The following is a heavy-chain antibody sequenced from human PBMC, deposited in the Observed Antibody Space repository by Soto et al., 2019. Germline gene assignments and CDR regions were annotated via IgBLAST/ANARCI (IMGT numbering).Heavy chain of an antibody. Sequence: TLSLTCTVSGGSISSVDYYWSWVRQTPGKALEWIGYIYYSGSTYYNPSLKSRMSMSVDTSKNQFSLKLRSVTAADTAIYYCARDPMPDHYYYGMDVWGQGTTVTVSS. CDR2: IYYSGST. V-gene: IGHV4-30-4*01. J-gene: IGHJ6*02. D-gene: IGHD2-2*01. CDR1: GGSISSVDYY. CDR3: ARDPMPDHYYYGMDV.